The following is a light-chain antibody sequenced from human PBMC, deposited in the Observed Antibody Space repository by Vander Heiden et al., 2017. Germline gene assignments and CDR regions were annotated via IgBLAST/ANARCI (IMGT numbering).Light chain of an antibody. CDR3: QQHNNWPPWT. Sequence: EIVMKQSPATLSVSPGERATLSCRASQSVRSNLAWYQQKPGQAPRLLIYGASTRDTGIPARFSGSGYGTEFTLTISSRQSEDFAVYYCQQHNNWPPWTFGQGTKVEIK. V-gene: IGKV3-15*01. CDR2: GAS. CDR1: QSVRSN. J-gene: IGKJ1*01.